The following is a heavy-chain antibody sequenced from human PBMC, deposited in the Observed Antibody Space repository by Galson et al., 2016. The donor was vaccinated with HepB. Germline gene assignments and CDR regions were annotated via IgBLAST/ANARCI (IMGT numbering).Heavy chain of an antibody. D-gene: IGHD1-1*01. Sequence: SVKVSCRASGYTFNTHGITWVRQAPGQGLEWMGWSSTYNGDANYEQKFQTRVTMTTDTSTRTAYMELRSLRTDDTAVYYCAWYTGFCDYWGQGTQVTVSS. CDR2: SSTYNGDA. V-gene: IGHV1-18*04. J-gene: IGHJ4*02. CDR1: GYTFNTHG. CDR3: AWYTGFCDY.